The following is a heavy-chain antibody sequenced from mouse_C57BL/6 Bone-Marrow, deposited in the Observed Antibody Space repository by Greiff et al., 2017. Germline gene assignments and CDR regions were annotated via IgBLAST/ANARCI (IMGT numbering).Heavy chain of an antibody. CDR2: ISSGGDYI. J-gene: IGHJ2*01. CDR3: TRDLGTVYFDY. CDR1: GFTFSSYA. D-gene: IGHD4-1*01. Sequence: EVKVVESGEGLVKPGGSLKLSCAASGFTFSSYAMSWVRQTPEKRLEWVAYISSGGDYIYYADTGKGRFTISRDNARNTLYLHMSSLKSEDTAMYYCTRDLGTVYFDYWGQGTTLTVSS. V-gene: IGHV5-9-1*02.